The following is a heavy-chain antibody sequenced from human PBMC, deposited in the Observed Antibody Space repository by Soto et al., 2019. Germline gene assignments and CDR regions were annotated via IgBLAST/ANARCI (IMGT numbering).Heavy chain of an antibody. Sequence: GGSLRLSCAASGFTFSSYNMNWVRQAPGKGLEWVSYISSSSSTVYYADSVKGRFTISRDNAKNALYLHMNSLKADDTAVYYCARDVILRSFYWFPPVATFQDYWGQGTLVTVSS. CDR2: ISSSSSTV. CDR3: ARDVILRSFYWFPPVATFQDY. V-gene: IGHV3-48*01. D-gene: IGHD5-12*01. CDR1: GFTFSSYN. J-gene: IGHJ4*02.